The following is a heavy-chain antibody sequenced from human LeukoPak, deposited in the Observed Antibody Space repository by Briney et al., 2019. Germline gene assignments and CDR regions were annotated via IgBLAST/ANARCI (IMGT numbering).Heavy chain of an antibody. D-gene: IGHD6-19*01. J-gene: IGHJ5*02. CDR1: GCTFINYG. CDR2: ISAYNGNT. V-gene: IGHV1-18*01. Sequence: GASVKDSFKASGCTFINYGISWLRQPPGRGLEWVGWISAYNGNTNSAQKLQGRVTLTPDTSTRTDYMELRSLRSDDTAVYYCARGSIGSGWTPWGQGTLVTVSS. CDR3: ARGSIGSGWTP.